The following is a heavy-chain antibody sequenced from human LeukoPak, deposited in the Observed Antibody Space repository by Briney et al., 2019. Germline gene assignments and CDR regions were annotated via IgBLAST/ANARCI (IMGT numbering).Heavy chain of an antibody. CDR3: AKDYLKIGRFGELGY. D-gene: IGHD3-10*01. CDR2: IWYEGSNK. V-gene: IGHV3-30*02. CDR1: GFSFSNYA. J-gene: IGHJ4*02. Sequence: PGGSLRLSCAASGFSFSNYAMHWVRQAPGKGLERVAFIWYEGSNKNYADSVKGRFTISRDNSKNTLYLQMNSLRPEDTAVYYCAKDYLKIGRFGELGYWGQGTLVTVSS.